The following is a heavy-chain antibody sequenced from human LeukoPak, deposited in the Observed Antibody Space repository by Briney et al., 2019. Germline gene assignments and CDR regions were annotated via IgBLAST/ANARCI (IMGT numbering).Heavy chain of an antibody. CDR2: ISNDDI. CDR3: ARVRFLEWSDY. D-gene: IGHD3-3*01. J-gene: IGHJ4*02. V-gene: IGHV3-48*04. Sequence: GGSLRLSCEASGFTFSTYSMNWVRQAPGKGLEWVSYISNDDIFYADSVEGRFTISRDNAKSSVYLQMNSLRADDTAVYYCARVRFLEWSDYWGQGTLVTVSS. CDR1: GFTFSTYS.